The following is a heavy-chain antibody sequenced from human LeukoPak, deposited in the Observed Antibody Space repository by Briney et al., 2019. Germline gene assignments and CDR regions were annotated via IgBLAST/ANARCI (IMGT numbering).Heavy chain of an antibody. Sequence: GESLKISCRVSGYTFTNYWIDWVRQVPGKGLEWMGVIYPHNSDVKYSPSFQVHVTISVDTSINTAYLQLNSLEASDTAMYYCARPLAGAHSGSYYFDYWGQGTLVTVSS. CDR1: GYTFTNYW. J-gene: IGHJ4*02. D-gene: IGHD1-26*01. CDR3: ARPLAGAHSGSYYFDY. V-gene: IGHV5-51*01. CDR2: IYPHNSDV.